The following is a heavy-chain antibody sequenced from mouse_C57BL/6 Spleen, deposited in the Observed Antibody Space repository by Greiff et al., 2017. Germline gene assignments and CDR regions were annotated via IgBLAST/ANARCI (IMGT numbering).Heavy chain of an antibody. Sequence: EVQLQQSGPELVKPGASVKISCKASGYTFTDYYMNWVKQSHGKSLEWIGDINPNNGGTSYNQKFKGKATLTVDKSSSTAYMELRSLTSEDSAVYNSANPQNYYYGSSGFAYRGQEALVTVSA. J-gene: IGHJ3*01. CDR2: INPNNGGT. CDR1: GYTFTDYY. CDR3: ANPQNYYYGSSGFAY. D-gene: IGHD1-1*01. V-gene: IGHV1-26*01.